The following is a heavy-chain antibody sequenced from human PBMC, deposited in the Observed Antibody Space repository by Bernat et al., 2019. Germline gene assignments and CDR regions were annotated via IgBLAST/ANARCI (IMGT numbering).Heavy chain of an antibody. D-gene: IGHD3-3*01. Sequence: ELQLVESGGGLVKPGGSLRLSFAASGFTFSSYSMNWVRQAPGKGLEWVSYISSSSSYIYYADSVKGRFTISRDNAKNSLYLQMNSLRAEDTAVYYCASNQRVTSEWGYYYYYYMDVRGKGTTVTVSS. J-gene: IGHJ6*03. CDR3: ASNQRVTSEWGYYYYYYMDV. CDR2: ISSSSSYI. V-gene: IGHV3-21*05. CDR1: GFTFSSYS.